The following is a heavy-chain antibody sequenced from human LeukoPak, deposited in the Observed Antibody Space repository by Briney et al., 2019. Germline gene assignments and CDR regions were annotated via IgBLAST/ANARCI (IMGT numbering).Heavy chain of an antibody. CDR1: GFTINTNY. Sequence: GGSLRLSCAASGFTINTNYMNWVRQAPGRGLEWLSVIYPGGVTKYAESVKGRFTVSRDIAKNTVYLEMNDLRAEDTALYYCAREIGYYFDSDDSRLRGRLDVWGKGTSVTVFS. CDR2: IYPGGVT. J-gene: IGHJ6*04. V-gene: IGHV3-53*01. CDR3: AREIGYYFDSDDSRLRGRLDV. D-gene: IGHD3-22*01.